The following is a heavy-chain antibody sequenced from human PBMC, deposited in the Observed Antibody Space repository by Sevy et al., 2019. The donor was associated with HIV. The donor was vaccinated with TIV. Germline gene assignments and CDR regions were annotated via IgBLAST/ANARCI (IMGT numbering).Heavy chain of an antibody. D-gene: IGHD6-19*01. V-gene: IGHV1-2*02. J-gene: IGHJ6*03. Sequence: ASVKVSCKSSGYTFTGYYMHWVRQAPGQGLEWMGWINPNSGGTNYAQKFQGRVTMTRETSISTAYMELSRLGSDDTAVYYCARGIAHSSGWYYYYYYYMDVWGKGTTVTVSS. CDR2: INPNSGGT. CDR1: GYTFTGYY. CDR3: ARGIAHSSGWYYYYYYYMDV.